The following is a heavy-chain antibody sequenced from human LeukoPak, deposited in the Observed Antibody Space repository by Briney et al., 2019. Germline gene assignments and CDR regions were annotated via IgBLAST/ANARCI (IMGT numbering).Heavy chain of an antibody. CDR3: ARDLRGDYVDYYYGMDV. V-gene: IGHV3-21*01. Sequence: GGSLRLSCAASGFTFRSYSMNWVRQAPGKGLEWVSSISSSSSYIYYADSVKSRFTISRDNAKNSLYLQMNSLRAEDTAVYYCARDLRGDYVDYYYGMDVWGQGTTVTVSS. CDR2: ISSSSSYI. D-gene: IGHD4-17*01. CDR1: GFTFRSYS. J-gene: IGHJ6*02.